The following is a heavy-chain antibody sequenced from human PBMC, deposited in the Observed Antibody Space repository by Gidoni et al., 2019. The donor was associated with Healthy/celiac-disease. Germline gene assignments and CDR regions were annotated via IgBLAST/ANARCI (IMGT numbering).Heavy chain of an antibody. Sequence: EVQLLESGGGLVQPGGSLRLSWAASGFTFSSYAMSWVRQAPGKGLEWVSAIIGSGGSTYYAASVKGRFTISRDNSKNTLYLQMNSLRAEDTAVYYCAAVRWPDYWGQGTLVTVSS. CDR3: AAVRWPDY. J-gene: IGHJ4*02. CDR2: IIGSGGST. V-gene: IGHV3-23*01. D-gene: IGHD6-13*01. CDR1: GFTFSSYA.